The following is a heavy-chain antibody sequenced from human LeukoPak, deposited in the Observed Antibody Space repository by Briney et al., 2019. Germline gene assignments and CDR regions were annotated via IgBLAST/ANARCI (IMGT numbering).Heavy chain of an antibody. J-gene: IGHJ4*02. V-gene: IGHV4-31*03. CDR2: IYDSGST. Sequence: SQTLSLTCTVSGGSISSGGYYWSWIRQHPGKGLEWIWYIYDSGSTYYNPSLKSRVTISVDTSKNQFSLKLSSVTAADTAVYYCAMITMVRGNNVEYWGQGTLVTVSS. D-gene: IGHD3-10*01. CDR1: GGSISSGGYY. CDR3: AMITMVRGNNVEY.